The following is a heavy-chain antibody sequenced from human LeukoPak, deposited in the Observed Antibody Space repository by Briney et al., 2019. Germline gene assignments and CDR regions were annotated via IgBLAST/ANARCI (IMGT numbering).Heavy chain of an antibody. CDR1: GGSFSSYY. CDR3: ASLENWGLYAFDI. J-gene: IGHJ3*02. CDR2: IYYSGST. V-gene: IGHV4-59*01. D-gene: IGHD7-27*01. Sequence: SETLSLTCTVSGGSFSSYYCSWIRQPPGKGLEWIGYIYYSGSTYYNPSLKSRVTISVDTSKNQFSLKLSSVTAADTAVYYCASLENWGLYAFDIWGQGTMVTVSS.